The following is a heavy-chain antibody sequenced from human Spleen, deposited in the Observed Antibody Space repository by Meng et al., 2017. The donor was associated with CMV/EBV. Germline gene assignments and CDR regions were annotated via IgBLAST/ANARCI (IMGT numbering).Heavy chain of an antibody. V-gene: IGHV3-48*03. J-gene: IGHJ4*02. D-gene: IGHD7-27*01. CDR2: ISRSGTTL. CDR1: KFTLSSYE. CDR3: ARRGLGRPDY. Sequence: GGSLRLPCAASKFTLSSYEMNWVRQAPGKGLEWVAFISRSGTTLYYADSVKGRFTISRDNAKNSLYLQMNSLRAADTAVYYCARRGLGRPDYWGQGTLVTVSS.